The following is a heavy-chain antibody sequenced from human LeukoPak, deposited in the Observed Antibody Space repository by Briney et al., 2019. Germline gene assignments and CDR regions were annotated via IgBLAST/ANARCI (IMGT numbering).Heavy chain of an antibody. CDR3: AKDNGDSVGYFDY. CDR1: GFTFSIYA. J-gene: IGHJ4*02. CDR2: ISGSGGST. Sequence: GSLRLSCAASGFTFSIYAMSWVRQAPGKGLEWVSVISGSGGSTYYADSVKGRFTISRDNSKNTVYLQVNSLRAKDTAVYYCAKDNGDSVGYFDYWGQGTLVTVSS. D-gene: IGHD4-17*01. V-gene: IGHV3-23*01.